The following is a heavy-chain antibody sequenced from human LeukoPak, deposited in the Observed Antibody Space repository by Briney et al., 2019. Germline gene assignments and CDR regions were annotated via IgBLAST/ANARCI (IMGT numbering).Heavy chain of an antibody. CDR3: ARSSSFSYYDFWSGYYPDAFDI. Sequence: GGSLRLSCAASGFTFSDYYMSWIRQAPGKGLEWVSYISSSGSTIYYADSVKGRFTISRDNAKNSLYLQMNSLRAEDTAVYYCARSSSFSYYDFWSGYYPDAFDIWGQGTMVTVSS. V-gene: IGHV3-11*01. CDR2: ISSSGSTI. CDR1: GFTFSDYY. D-gene: IGHD3-3*01. J-gene: IGHJ3*02.